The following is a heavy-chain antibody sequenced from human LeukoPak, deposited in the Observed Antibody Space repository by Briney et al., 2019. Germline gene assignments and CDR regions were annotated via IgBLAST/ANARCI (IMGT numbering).Heavy chain of an antibody. D-gene: IGHD4-23*01. V-gene: IGHV5-51*01. CDR3: ARRFKDGGGSGGIDY. J-gene: IGHJ4*02. CDR1: GYSFTSYW. Sequence: GESLKISCKGSGYSFTSYWIAWVRQMPGKGLEWTGIIYPDDSDTRYSPSFQGQVSISADKSISTAYLQWSSLRASDTAMYFCARRFKDGGGSGGIDYWGQGTLVTVSS. CDR2: IYPDDSDT.